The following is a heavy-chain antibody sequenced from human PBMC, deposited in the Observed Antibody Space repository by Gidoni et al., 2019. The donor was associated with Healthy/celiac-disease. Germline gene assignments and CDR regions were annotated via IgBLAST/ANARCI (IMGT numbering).Heavy chain of an antibody. J-gene: IGHJ6*02. D-gene: IGHD3-3*01. Sequence: QVQLQESGPGLVKPSETLSLTCTVSGGSISSYYWSWIRQPPGKGLEWIGYIYYRGSTNYNPSLKSRVTISVDTSKNQFSLKLSSVTAADTAVYYCARGESDYDFWSGYYTPTYYYYYGMDVWGQGTTVTVSS. CDR1: GGSISSYY. CDR3: ARGESDYDFWSGYYTPTYYYYYGMDV. CDR2: IYYRGST. V-gene: IGHV4-59*08.